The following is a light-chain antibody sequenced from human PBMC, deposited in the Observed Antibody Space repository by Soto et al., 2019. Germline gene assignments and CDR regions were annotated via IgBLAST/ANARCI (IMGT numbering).Light chain of an antibody. Sequence: EIVMTQSPETLSVSAGERATISCRATQSISSYLAWYQLKPGQAPRLLIYGVSTRATGIPARFSGSGSGTEFTLTISSLQSEDVAVYYCQQYSDWPSISFGQGTRLEIK. J-gene: IGKJ5*01. CDR1: QSISSY. CDR3: QQYSDWPSIS. V-gene: IGKV3-15*01. CDR2: GVS.